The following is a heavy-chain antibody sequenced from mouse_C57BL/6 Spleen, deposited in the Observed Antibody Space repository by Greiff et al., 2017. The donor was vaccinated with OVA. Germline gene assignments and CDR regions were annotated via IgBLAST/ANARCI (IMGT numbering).Heavy chain of an antibody. CDR3: ARDASDDYPPYAMDY. CDR1: GFTFSDFY. D-gene: IGHD2-4*01. J-gene: IGHJ4*01. Sequence: EVKLVESGGGLVQSGRSLRLSCATSGFTFSDFYMEWVRQAPGKGLEWIAASRNKANDYTTEYSASVKGRFIVSRDTSQSILYLQMNALRAEDTAIYYCARDASDDYPPYAMDYWGQGTSVTVSS. V-gene: IGHV7-1*01. CDR2: SRNKANDYTT.